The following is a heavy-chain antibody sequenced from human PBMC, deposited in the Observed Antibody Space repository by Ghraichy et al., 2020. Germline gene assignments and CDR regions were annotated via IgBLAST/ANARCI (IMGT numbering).Heavy chain of an antibody. CDR2: IYPGDSDT. V-gene: IGHV5-51*01. CDR3: ANGAIAAAAPEAFDY. Sequence: GESLNISCKGSGYSFTSYWIGWVRQMPGKGLEWMGIIYPGDSDTRYSPSFQGQVTISADKSISTAYLQWSSLKASDTAMYYCANGAIAAAAPEAFDYWGQGTLVTVSS. D-gene: IGHD6-13*01. CDR1: GYSFTSYW. J-gene: IGHJ4*02.